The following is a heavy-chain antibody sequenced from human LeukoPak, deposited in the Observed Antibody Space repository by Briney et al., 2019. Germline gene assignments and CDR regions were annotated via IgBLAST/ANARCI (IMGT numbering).Heavy chain of an antibody. V-gene: IGHV4-4*02. CDR2: IYHSGRT. D-gene: IGHD1-26*01. Sequence: SGTLSLTCAVSGGSISSTNWWSWVRQPPGKGLEWIAEIYHSGRTNYNPSLKSRVTISVDKSKNQFSLKLSSVTAADTAVYYCARAARRKWELQIWGQGTLVTVSS. CDR1: GGSISSTNW. J-gene: IGHJ4*02. CDR3: ARAARRKWELQI.